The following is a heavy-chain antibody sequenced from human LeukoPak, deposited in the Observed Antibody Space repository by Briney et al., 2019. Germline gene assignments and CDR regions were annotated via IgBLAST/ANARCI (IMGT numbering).Heavy chain of an antibody. Sequence: GASVKVSCKASGYTFTGYYMHWVRQAPGQGLEWMGWINPNSGGTNYAQKFQGRVTMTRDTSISTAYMELSRLRSDDTAVYYCARVYSGYDQPYNWFDPWGQGTLVTVSS. CDR1: GYTFTGYY. V-gene: IGHV1-2*02. CDR3: ARVYSGYDQPYNWFDP. CDR2: INPNSGGT. D-gene: IGHD5-12*01. J-gene: IGHJ5*02.